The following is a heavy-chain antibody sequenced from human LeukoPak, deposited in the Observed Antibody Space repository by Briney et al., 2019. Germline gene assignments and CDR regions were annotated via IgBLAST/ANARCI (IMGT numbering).Heavy chain of an antibody. D-gene: IGHD6-19*01. J-gene: IGHJ4*02. CDR3: TREGAQLNSSVLWYFDY. V-gene: IGHV3-49*03. CDR1: GFSFGDYA. Sequence: PGGSLRLSCTASGFSFGDYAMSWFRQAPGKGLEWVGFIRSKAYGGTTEYAASVKGRFTISRDDSKSIAYLQMNSLKTEDTAVYYCTREGAQLNSSVLWYFDYWGQGTLVTVSS. CDR2: IRSKAYGGTT.